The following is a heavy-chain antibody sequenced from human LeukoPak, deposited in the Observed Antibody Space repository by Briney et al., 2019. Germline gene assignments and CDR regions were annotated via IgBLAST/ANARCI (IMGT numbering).Heavy chain of an antibody. CDR2: ISDSGSST. J-gene: IGHJ4*02. V-gene: IGHV3-23*01. CDR3: AKKAVGTATGGPFDY. Sequence: GGSLRLSCAASGFTFSSYAMSWVRQAPGKGLEWVSVISDSGSSTYYAGSVKGRFTISRDNSKNTMYLQMNSLKAEDTAVYYCAKKAVGTATGGPFDYWGQGTLVIVSS. D-gene: IGHD1-26*01. CDR1: GFTFSSYA.